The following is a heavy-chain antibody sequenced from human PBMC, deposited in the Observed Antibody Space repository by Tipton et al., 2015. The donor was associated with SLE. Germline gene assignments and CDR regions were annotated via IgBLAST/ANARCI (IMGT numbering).Heavy chain of an antibody. CDR2: SSHSGSN. V-gene: IGHV4-34*01. CDR1: GGSISSYY. D-gene: IGHD3-10*01. CDR3: ARGTGSGSFSDWFDP. J-gene: IGHJ5*02. Sequence: TLSLTCTVSGGSISSYYWIWFRQPPGKGLEWFGESSHSGSNKYNPSLKSRVTISVDTSKNQFSLMLTSMTAADTAVYFCARGTGSGSFSDWFDPWGQGTLVTVSS.